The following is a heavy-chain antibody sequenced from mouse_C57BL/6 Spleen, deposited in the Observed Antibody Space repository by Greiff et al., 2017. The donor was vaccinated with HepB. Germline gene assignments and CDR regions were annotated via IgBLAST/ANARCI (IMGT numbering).Heavy chain of an antibody. CDR1: GFTFSSYA. J-gene: IGHJ4*01. D-gene: IGHD2-5*01. Sequence: EVQRVESGEGLVKPGGSLKLSCAASGFTFSSYAMSWVRQTPEKRLEWVAYISSGGDYIYYADTVKGRFTISRDNARNTLYLQMSSLKSEDTAMYYCTREGSNLAMDYWGQGTSVTVSS. CDR3: TREGSNLAMDY. V-gene: IGHV5-9-1*02. CDR2: ISSGGDYI.